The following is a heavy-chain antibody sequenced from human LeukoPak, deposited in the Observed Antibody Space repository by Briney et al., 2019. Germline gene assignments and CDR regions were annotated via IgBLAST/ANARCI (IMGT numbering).Heavy chain of an antibody. CDR2: ISAYNGNT. V-gene: IGHV1-18*04. CDR3: ARSEQWLPKDY. D-gene: IGHD6-19*01. Sequence: ASVKVSCKASGYTFTSYGISWVRQAPGQGLEWMGWISAYNGNTNYAQKLQGRVTMTTDTSTSTAHMELRSLRSDDTAVYYCARSEQWLPKDYWGQGTLVTVSS. J-gene: IGHJ4*02. CDR1: GYTFTSYG.